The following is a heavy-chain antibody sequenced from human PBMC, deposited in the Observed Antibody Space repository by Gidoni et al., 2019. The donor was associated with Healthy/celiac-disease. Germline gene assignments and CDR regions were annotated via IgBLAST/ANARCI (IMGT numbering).Heavy chain of an antibody. CDR2: ISGSGGST. D-gene: IGHD3-22*01. CDR3: AKDLLTYYYDSSGYYHDY. CDR1: CFPFSRYA. V-gene: IGHV3-23*01. Sequence: EVQLFESGGGLVQPGGSLRLSCAASCFPFSRYAMSWVRQAPGKGLEWVAAISGSGGSTYYEDSVKGRFTISRDNSKNTLYLQMNSLRAEDTAVYYCAKDLLTYYYDSSGYYHDYWGQGTLVTVSS. J-gene: IGHJ4*02.